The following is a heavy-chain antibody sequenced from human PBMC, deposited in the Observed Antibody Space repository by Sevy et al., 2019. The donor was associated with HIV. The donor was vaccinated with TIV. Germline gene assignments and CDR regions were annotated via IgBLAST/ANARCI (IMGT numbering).Heavy chain of an antibody. J-gene: IGHJ4*02. V-gene: IGHV1-18*04. CDR3: ARNGGAAADTGDYFDY. Sequence: ASVKVSCKASGYTFTPYGISWVRQAPGQGLEWMGWINPYNGNTNYVQKFQGRVTMTTDTSTSTAYIELGSLRSDDTAVYYCARNGGAAADTGDYFDYWGQGTLVTVSS. CDR2: INPYNGNT. D-gene: IGHD6-13*01. CDR1: GYTFTPYG.